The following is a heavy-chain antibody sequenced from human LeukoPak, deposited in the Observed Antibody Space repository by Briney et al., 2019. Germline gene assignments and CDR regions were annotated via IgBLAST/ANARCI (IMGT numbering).Heavy chain of an antibody. Sequence: SGNLSCTVSGYTLTVLAMHWVRHPHGQGLGWMGGFDIEDDETIYGQKFQGRVTMAEDPSTDTAYMELSSLRSEDTAVYYCATAFTTVVSARRAFDFYYWGQGTLVTVSS. CDR2: FDIEDDET. CDR1: GYTLTVLA. V-gene: IGHV1-24*01. CDR3: ATAFTTVVSARRAFDFYY. J-gene: IGHJ4*03. D-gene: IGHD4-23*01.